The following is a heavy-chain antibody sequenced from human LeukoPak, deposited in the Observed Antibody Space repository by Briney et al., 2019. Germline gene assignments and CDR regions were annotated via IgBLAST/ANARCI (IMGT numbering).Heavy chain of an antibody. D-gene: IGHD2-21*02. Sequence: ASVKVSCKASGYTFTNYGITWVRQAPGQGLEWMGWISAYNGNTNYAQKLQGRVTMTTDTSTSTAYMELRSLRSDDTAVYYCARDPLSYCGGDCYVIDAFDIWGQGTMVTVSS. CDR1: GYTFTNYG. CDR2: ISAYNGNT. CDR3: ARDPLSYCGGDCYVIDAFDI. J-gene: IGHJ3*02. V-gene: IGHV1-18*01.